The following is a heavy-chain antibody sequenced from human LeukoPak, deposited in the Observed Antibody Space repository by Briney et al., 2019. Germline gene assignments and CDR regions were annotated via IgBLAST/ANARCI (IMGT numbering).Heavy chain of an antibody. J-gene: IGHJ4*02. CDR2: ISGSGDNT. D-gene: IGHD2-2*01. CDR1: GFTFSSYA. CDR3: AKVRPYCSSTRCYARSGLFDY. V-gene: IGHV3-23*01. Sequence: GGSLRLSCAASGFTFSSYAMNWVRQAPGKGLEWVSAISGSGDNTYYADSVKGRFTISRDNSKNTLYLQMNSLRAEDTAVNYRAKVRPYCSSTRCYARSGLFDYWGQGTLVTVSS.